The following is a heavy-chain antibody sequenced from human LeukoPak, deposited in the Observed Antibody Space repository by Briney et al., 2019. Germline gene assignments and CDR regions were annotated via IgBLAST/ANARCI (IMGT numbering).Heavy chain of an antibody. J-gene: IGHJ6*02. D-gene: IGHD6-13*01. Sequence: SETLSLTCTVSGGSISSYYWSWIRQPPGKGLEWIGYIYYSGSTNCNPSLKSRVTISVDTSKNQFSLKLSSVTAADTAVYYCARDGRIADYYYYGMDVWGQGTTVTVSS. CDR1: GGSISSYY. V-gene: IGHV4-59*01. CDR2: IYYSGST. CDR3: ARDGRIADYYYYGMDV.